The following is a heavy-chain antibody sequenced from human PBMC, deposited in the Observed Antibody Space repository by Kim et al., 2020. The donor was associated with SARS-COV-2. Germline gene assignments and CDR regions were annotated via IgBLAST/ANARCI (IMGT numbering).Heavy chain of an antibody. Sequence: PSLKSRVTISVDTSKNQFSLKLSSVTAADTAVYYCARGELWFGELLAPDVWGQGTTVTVSS. V-gene: IGHV4-34*01. J-gene: IGHJ6*02. D-gene: IGHD3-10*01. CDR3: ARGELWFGELLAPDV.